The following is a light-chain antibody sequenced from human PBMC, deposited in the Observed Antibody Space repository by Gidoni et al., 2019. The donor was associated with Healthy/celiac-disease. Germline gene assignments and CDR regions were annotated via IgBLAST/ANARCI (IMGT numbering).Light chain of an antibody. CDR3: LQDYNYPRT. CDR2: AAS. J-gene: IGKJ1*01. CDR1: QGIRND. V-gene: IGKV1-6*01. Sequence: AIQMTQSPSSLSASVGDRVTITCPASQGIRNDLGWYQQKPGKAPKLLIYAASSLQSGVPSRFSGSGSGTDFTLTISSLQPEEFATYYCLQDYNYPRTFGQGTKVEIK.